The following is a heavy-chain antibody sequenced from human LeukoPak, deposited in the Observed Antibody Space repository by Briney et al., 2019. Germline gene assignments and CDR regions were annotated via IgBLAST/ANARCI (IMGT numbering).Heavy chain of an antibody. D-gene: IGHD6-6*01. CDR1: GFTFSDYY. CDR2: ISPTGSTT. V-gene: IGHV3-74*01. Sequence: PGGSLRLSCAASGFTFSDYYMSWIRQAPGKGLVWVSRISPTGSTTSYADSVKGRFTVSRDNAKNTLYLQVNNLRAEDTAVYYCARGPNSNWSGLDFWGQGTLLTVSS. CDR3: ARGPNSNWSGLDF. J-gene: IGHJ4*02.